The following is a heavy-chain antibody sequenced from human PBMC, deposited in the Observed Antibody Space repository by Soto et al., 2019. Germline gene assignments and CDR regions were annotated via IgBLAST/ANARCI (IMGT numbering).Heavy chain of an antibody. CDR3: ARAGDIVVVPAAMPLGY. D-gene: IGHD2-2*01. Sequence: QVPLVQSGAEVKKPGASVKVSCKASGYTFTGYYMHWVRQAPGQGLEWMGWINPNSGGTNYAQKFQGWVTMTRDTSISTAYMELSRLRSDDTAVYYCARAGDIVVVPAAMPLGYWGQGTLVTVSS. CDR1: GYTFTGYY. CDR2: INPNSGGT. V-gene: IGHV1-2*04. J-gene: IGHJ4*02.